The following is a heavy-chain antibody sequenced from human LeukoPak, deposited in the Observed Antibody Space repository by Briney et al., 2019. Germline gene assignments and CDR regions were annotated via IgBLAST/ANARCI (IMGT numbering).Heavy chain of an antibody. CDR1: GFSFSNYW. V-gene: IGHV3-74*01. J-gene: IGHJ4*02. D-gene: IGHD3-10*01. Sequence: GGSLRLSCAASGFSFSNYWMHWVRQAPGKGLEWVSRVKTDGSITSYADSVKGRFIISRDNAKNTLYLQMNSLRAEDTAVYYCARPGDSFDYWGQGTLVTVSS. CDR2: VKTDGSIT. CDR3: ARPGDSFDY.